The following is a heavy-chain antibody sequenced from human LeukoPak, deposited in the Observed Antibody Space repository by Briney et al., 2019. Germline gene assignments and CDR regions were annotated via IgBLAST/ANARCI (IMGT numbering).Heavy chain of an antibody. Sequence: GGSLRLSCAASEFSVGSNYMTWVRQAPGKGLEWVSLIYSGGSTYYADSVKGRFTISRDNSKNTLYLQMNGLTAEDTALYYCAKSLRFEDYTNLPFDYWGQGTVVTVSS. CDR2: IYSGGST. D-gene: IGHD3-10*01. J-gene: IGHJ4*02. CDR1: EFSVGSNY. CDR3: AKSLRFEDYTNLPFDY. V-gene: IGHV3-66*01.